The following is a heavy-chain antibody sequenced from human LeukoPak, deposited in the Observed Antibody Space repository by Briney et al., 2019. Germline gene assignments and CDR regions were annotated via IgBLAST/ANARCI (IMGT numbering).Heavy chain of an antibody. CDR2: ISSSSSYI. CDR3: VRLDGATAFNL. V-gene: IGHV3-21*01. J-gene: IGHJ4*02. CDR1: GFTFSSYS. Sequence: GGSLRLSCAASGFTFSSYSMNWVRQAPGKGLEWVSSISSSSSYIYYADSVKGRFTISRDNAKNSLDLQMDSLRAEDTAVYYCVRLDGATAFNLWGQGTLVTVSS. D-gene: IGHD4/OR15-4a*01.